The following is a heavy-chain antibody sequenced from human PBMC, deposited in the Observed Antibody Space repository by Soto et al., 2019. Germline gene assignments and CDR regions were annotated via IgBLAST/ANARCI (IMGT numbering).Heavy chain of an antibody. V-gene: IGHV1-18*04. D-gene: IGHD1-26*01. CDR1: GYTFTSYG. J-gene: IGHJ6*02. Sequence: ASVKVSCKASGYTFTSYGISWVRQAPGQGLEWMGWISAYNGNTNYAQKLQGRVTMTTDTSTSTAYMELRSLRSDDTAVYYCARDSQIVGADYYYYGMDVWGQGTTVTVS. CDR2: ISAYNGNT. CDR3: ARDSQIVGADYYYYGMDV.